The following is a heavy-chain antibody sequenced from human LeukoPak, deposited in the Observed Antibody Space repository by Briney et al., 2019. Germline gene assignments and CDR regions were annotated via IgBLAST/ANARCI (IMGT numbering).Heavy chain of an antibody. CDR2: ISAYNGNT. D-gene: IGHD6-19*01. CDR3: ARRIRSGWYSPGVDY. Sequence: ASVKVSCKASGYTFTSYGISWVRQAPGQGLEWMGWISAYNGNTNYAQKLQGRVTMTTDTSTSTAYMELRSLRSDDTAVYYCARRIRSGWYSPGVDYWGQGTLVTVSS. J-gene: IGHJ4*02. V-gene: IGHV1-18*01. CDR1: GYTFTSYG.